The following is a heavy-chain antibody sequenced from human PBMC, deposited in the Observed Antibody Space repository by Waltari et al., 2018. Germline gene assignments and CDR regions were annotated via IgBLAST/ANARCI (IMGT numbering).Heavy chain of an antibody. D-gene: IGHD3-9*01. J-gene: IGHJ4*02. CDR3: ARANHYILTGVDY. V-gene: IGHV3-30*04. CDR1: GFTFSNYA. CDR2: ISYDEYYD. Sequence: QVQLVESGGGVVQPGRSLRLSCAASGFTFSNYAMHWVRQAPGKWVYWVSVISYDEYYDYCADSLKGRFTISRDNSKNTLYLKVNSLRAEDTAVYYCARANHYILTGVDYWGQGTLVTVSS.